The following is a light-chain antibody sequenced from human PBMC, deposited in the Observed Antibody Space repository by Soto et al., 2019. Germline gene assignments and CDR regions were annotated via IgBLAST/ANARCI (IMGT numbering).Light chain of an antibody. CDR2: GAS. CDR1: QSISSK. J-gene: IGKJ4*01. CDR3: QEYNYWHPIT. Sequence: IVIARSPAPLSLAPGARATLPCRASQSISSKLAWYQQKPPQAPRLLXYGASTRATGIPVRFSGSGSATEFTPTITSLQPEDFAVYYCQEYNYWHPITFGGGTKVDIK. V-gene: IGKV3-15*01.